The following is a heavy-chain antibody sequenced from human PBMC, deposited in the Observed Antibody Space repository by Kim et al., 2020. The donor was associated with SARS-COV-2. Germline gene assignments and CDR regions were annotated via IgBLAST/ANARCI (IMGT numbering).Heavy chain of an antibody. J-gene: IGHJ4*02. V-gene: IGHV4-4*08. CDR1: GGSISNYY. D-gene: IGHD2-15*01. CDR3: ARSFCSGGSCYYNRPFDY. Sequence: SETLSLTCKVSGGSISNYYWSWIRQSPGKGLEWIGYIYSSGNTNYNPSLERRVTITVDTSRNQFSLSLTSVTAADTAVYFCARSFCSGGSCYYNRPFDYWGLGILVTVSP. CDR2: IYSSGNT.